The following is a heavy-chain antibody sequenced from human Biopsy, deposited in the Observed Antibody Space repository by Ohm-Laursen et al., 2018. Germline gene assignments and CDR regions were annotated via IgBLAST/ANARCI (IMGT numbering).Heavy chain of an antibody. J-gene: IGHJ6*02. V-gene: IGHV1-2*02. Sequence: ASVKVSCKASGYTYPDYYVHWVRQAPGQGLEWMGWIKPNNGDTDYSKRFQGRVTLAWDRSTSTGYMEVSSLRSGDTALYYCATRGGDDFWSGHYSEIYYYYTLDVWGQGTTVTVSS. CDR2: IKPNNGDT. D-gene: IGHD3-3*01. CDR3: ATRGGDDFWSGHYSEIYYYYTLDV. CDR1: GYTYPDYY.